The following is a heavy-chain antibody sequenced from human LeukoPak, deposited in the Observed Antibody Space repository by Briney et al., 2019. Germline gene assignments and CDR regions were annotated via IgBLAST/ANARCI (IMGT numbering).Heavy chain of an antibody. J-gene: IGHJ4*02. CDR2: IIPIFGTA. CDR3: ASLYYYDSSGYYGPFGY. Sequence: GASVKVSCKASGGTFSSYAISWVRQAPGQGLEWMGGIIPIFGTANYAQKFQGRVTITADESTSTAYMELSSLRSEDTAVYCCASLYYYDSSGYYGPFGYWGQGTLVTVSS. D-gene: IGHD3-22*01. CDR1: GGTFSSYA. V-gene: IGHV1-69*13.